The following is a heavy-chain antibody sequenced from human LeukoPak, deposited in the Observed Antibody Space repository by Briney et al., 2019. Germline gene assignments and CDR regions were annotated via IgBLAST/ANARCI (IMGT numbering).Heavy chain of an antibody. J-gene: IGHJ4*02. Sequence: PGGSLRLSCAASRFTFSSFGMHWVRQAPGKGLEWLSVISFDGSNKYYADSVKGRFTISRDNSKSTLYLQMNSLRAEDSAVYYCAKERLLYCSGGSCDSFDYWGQGTLVTVSS. V-gene: IGHV3-30*18. CDR2: ISFDGSNK. CDR3: AKERLLYCSGGSCDSFDY. D-gene: IGHD2-15*01. CDR1: RFTFSSFG.